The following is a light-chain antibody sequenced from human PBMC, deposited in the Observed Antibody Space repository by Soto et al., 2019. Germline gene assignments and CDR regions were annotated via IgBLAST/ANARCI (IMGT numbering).Light chain of an antibody. CDR1: TGAVTSGHY. J-gene: IGLJ2*01. Sequence: QAVVTQEPSLTVSPGGTVTLTCGSSTGAVTSGHYPFWFQQKPGQAPRTLIYDTNNKHSWTPVRFSGSLLGGKASLTLSGARAGGEDDYYCLLYYRGTREFGGATKLTVL. V-gene: IGLV7-46*01. CDR2: DTN. CDR3: LLYYRGTRE.